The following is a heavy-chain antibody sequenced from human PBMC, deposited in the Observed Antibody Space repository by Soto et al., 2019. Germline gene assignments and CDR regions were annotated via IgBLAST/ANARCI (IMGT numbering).Heavy chain of an antibody. Sequence: SETLSLTCTVSGGSITSYYWSWIRQPPGKGLEWIGYIYYSGSTNYNPSLKSRRTISVDTSKNQFSLKLSSVTAADTAVYYCARREYSGYGYFDYWGQGTLVTVSS. D-gene: IGHD5-12*01. J-gene: IGHJ4*02. CDR3: ARREYSGYGYFDY. CDR2: IYYSGST. CDR1: GGSITSYY. V-gene: IGHV4-59*08.